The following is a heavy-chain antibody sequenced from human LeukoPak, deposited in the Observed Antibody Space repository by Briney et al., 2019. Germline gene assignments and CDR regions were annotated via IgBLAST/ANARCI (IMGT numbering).Heavy chain of an antibody. CDR2: IWHDGTNK. CDR1: GFTFSSYG. J-gene: IGHJ5*02. Sequence: SGMSLRLSCVASGFTFSSYGIHWVRQAPGKGLERVAVIWHDGTNKDYADFVKGRFTISRDNSKDTVYLQMNSLRAEDTAVYYCARGSGSSFNVVDPWGQGTLVTVSS. V-gene: IGHV3-33*03. D-gene: IGHD3-10*01. CDR3: ARGSGSSFNVVDP.